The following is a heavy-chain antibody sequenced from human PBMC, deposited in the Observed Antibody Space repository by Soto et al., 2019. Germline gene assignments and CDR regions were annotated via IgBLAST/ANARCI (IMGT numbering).Heavy chain of an antibody. D-gene: IGHD4-17*01. CDR3: ARSTVTDY. CDR1: GGSFSGYY. J-gene: IGHJ4*02. CDR2: INHSGST. Sequence: SETLSLTCAVYGGSFSGYYWSWIRQPPGKGLEWIGEINHSGSTNYNPSLKSRVTISVDTSKNQFSLKLSSVTAADTAVYYCARSTVTDYWGQGTLVTVPQ. V-gene: IGHV4-34*01.